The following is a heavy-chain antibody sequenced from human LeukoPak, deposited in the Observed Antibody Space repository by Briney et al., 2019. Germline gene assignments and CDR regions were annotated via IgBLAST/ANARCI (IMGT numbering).Heavy chain of an antibody. CDR3: ARGRYYDKYYFDY. CDR2: IYYGGST. D-gene: IGHD3-22*01. Sequence: SETLSLTCTVSGGSISSSSYYWGWIRQPPGKGLEWIGSIYYGGSTYYNPSLKSRVTISVDTSKNQFSLKLSSVTAADTAVYYCARGRYYDKYYFDYWGQGTLVTVSS. CDR1: GGSISSSSYY. J-gene: IGHJ4*02. V-gene: IGHV4-39*07.